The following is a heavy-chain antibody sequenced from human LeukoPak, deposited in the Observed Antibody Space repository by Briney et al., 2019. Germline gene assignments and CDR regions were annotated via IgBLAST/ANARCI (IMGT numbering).Heavy chain of an antibody. CDR2: INYSGRT. V-gene: IGHV4-4*02. CDR1: GGSISSSNW. J-gene: IGHJ5*02. Sequence: TSETLSLTCAVSGGSISSSNWWSWVRQPPGKGLEWIALINYSGRTFYNPSLRSRVTISVDMSRNQFSLRLTSVTATDTAVYYCARRRKDLNWFDPWGQGTLVIVSS. CDR3: ARRRKDLNWFDP.